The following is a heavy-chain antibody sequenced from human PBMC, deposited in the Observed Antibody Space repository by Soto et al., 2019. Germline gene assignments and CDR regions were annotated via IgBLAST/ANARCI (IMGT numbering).Heavy chain of an antibody. D-gene: IGHD6-13*01. Sequence: QVQLVQSGAEVKKPGASVKVSCKASGYTFTSYAMHWVRQAPGQRLEWMGWINAGNGNTKYSQKFQRRVTITRDTSASTAYMELSSLRSEDTAVYYCAGDGAYSSSWYGAWGHSYYGMDVWGRGTTVTVSS. CDR1: GYTFTSYA. V-gene: IGHV1-3*01. J-gene: IGHJ6*02. CDR3: AGDGAYSSSWYGAWGHSYYGMDV. CDR2: INAGNGNT.